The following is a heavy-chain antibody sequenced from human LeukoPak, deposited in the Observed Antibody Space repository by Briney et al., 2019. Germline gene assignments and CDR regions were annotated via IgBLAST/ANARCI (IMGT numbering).Heavy chain of an antibody. CDR2: IYYSGST. J-gene: IGHJ3*02. V-gene: IGHV4-30-4*01. D-gene: IGHD2-2*01. CDR1: GGSISSGDYY. Sequence: PSETLSLTCTVSGGSISSGDYYWSWIRQPPGKGLEWIGYIYYSGSTYYNLSLESRVTISVDTSKNQFSLNLSSVTVADTAVYYCARHPNANSRRDAFVIWGQGTVVTVSS. CDR3: ARHPNANSRRDAFVI.